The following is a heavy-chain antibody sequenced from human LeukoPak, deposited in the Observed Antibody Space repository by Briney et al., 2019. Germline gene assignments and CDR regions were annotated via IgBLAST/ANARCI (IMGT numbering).Heavy chain of an antibody. CDR2: INHSGRT. V-gene: IGHV4-39*07. D-gene: IGHD3-10*01. Sequence: KPSETLSLTCTVSGGSISSSSYYWGWIRQPPEKGLEWIGAINHSGRTSYNPSLNSRVTISVDTSRNQFSLKMSSVTAADTAVYYCARVERLGRGVIFHYYYYMDVWGTGATVTVSS. CDR3: ARVERLGRGVIFHYYYYMDV. CDR1: GGSISSSSYY. J-gene: IGHJ6*03.